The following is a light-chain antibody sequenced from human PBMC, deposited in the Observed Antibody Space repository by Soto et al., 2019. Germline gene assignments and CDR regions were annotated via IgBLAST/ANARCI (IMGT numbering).Light chain of an antibody. J-gene: IGLJ2*01. Sequence: QSALTQPRSVSGSPGQSVTISCTGTSSDVGGYNYVSWYQQHPGKAPKFMIYDVSKRPSGVSDRFSGSKSGNTASLTISGLQAEDEADYYCCSYAGSDTYLVFGGGTKVTVL. CDR2: DVS. CDR1: SSDVGGYNY. CDR3: CSYAGSDTYLV. V-gene: IGLV2-11*01.